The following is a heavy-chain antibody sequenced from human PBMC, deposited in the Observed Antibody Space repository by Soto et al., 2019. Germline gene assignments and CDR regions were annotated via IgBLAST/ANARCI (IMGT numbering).Heavy chain of an antibody. D-gene: IGHD2-2*01. J-gene: IGHJ4*02. CDR1: GFTFGHYA. CDR3: AKDGGPVYCNSPGCSAKHFDY. Sequence: QVQLEESGGGVVQPGRSLRLSCAASGFTFGHYAMHWVRQAPGKGLEWLAIISYDGDNEYYAGSVRGRFTISRDNSKNTLYLQTNNLRYEDTAVYYCAKDGGPVYCNSPGCSAKHFDYWGQGTLVTVSS. CDR2: ISYDGDNE. V-gene: IGHV3-30*18.